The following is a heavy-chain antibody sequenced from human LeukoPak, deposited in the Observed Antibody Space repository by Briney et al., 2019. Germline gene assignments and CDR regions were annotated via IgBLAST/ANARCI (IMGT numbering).Heavy chain of an antibody. V-gene: IGHV3-23*01. CDR1: GLTFSSYG. CDR3: ARKALGYRLAYGDY. Sequence: GGSLRLSCAASGLTFSSYGMSWVRQAPGKGLEWVSAISANGGSTFYADSVKGRFTVSRDSSKDTLYLQMNSLRAEDTAVYFCARKALGYRLAYGDYWGQGTLVTVSS. CDR2: ISANGGST. D-gene: IGHD5-12*01. J-gene: IGHJ4*02.